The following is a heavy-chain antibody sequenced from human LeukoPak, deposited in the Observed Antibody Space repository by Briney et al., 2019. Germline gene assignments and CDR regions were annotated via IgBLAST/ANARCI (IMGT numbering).Heavy chain of an antibody. J-gene: IGHJ6*03. CDR3: ARGVGGANYYYYYMDV. CDR2: IYHSGST. CDR1: GGSNSSGGCS. V-gene: IGHV4-30-2*01. Sequence: SETLSLTCTVSGGSNSSGGCSWSWIRQPPGKGLEWIGYIYHSGSTYYNPSLKSRVTISVDRSKNQFSLKLSSVTAADTAVYYCARGVGGANYYYYYMDVWGKGTTVTVSS. D-gene: IGHD3-16*01.